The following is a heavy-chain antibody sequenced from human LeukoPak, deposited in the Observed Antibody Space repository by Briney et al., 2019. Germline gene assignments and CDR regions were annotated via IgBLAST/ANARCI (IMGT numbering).Heavy chain of an antibody. CDR3: ASTLKVTTPFSLRY. D-gene: IGHD2-8*01. V-gene: IGHV1-2*04. CDR2: INPNSGGT. Sequence: ASVKVSCKASGSTFTDYYIHWVRQAPGQGLEWMGWINPNSGGTNYAQKFQDWVTLTRDTSISTAYMELSSLRSDGTAVYYCASTLKVTTPFSLRYWGQGTLVTVSS. CDR1: GSTFTDYY. J-gene: IGHJ4*02.